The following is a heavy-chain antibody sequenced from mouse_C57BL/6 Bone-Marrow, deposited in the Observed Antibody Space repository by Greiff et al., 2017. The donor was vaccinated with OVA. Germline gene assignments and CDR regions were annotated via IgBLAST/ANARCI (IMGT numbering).Heavy chain of an antibody. J-gene: IGHJ4*01. CDR1: GYTFTSYW. Sequence: VQLQQPGAELVRPGSSVKLSCKASGYTFTSYWMHWVKQRPIQGLEWIGNIDPSDSETHYNQKFKDKATLTVDKSSSTAYMQLSGLTSEDSAVYYCARSYYAMDYWGQGTSVTVSS. V-gene: IGHV1-52*01. CDR3: ARSYYAMDY. CDR2: IDPSDSET.